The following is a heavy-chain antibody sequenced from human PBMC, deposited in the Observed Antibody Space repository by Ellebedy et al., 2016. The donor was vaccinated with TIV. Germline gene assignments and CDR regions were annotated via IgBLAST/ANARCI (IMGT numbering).Heavy chain of an antibody. CDR1: GFTFSGYA. J-gene: IGHJ4*02. D-gene: IGHD6-19*01. V-gene: IGHV3-23*01. CDR3: AKGRGGGSDSSAPRYYFDS. CDR2: INNGGRTT. Sequence: PGGSLRLSCVASGFTFSGYAMSWVRQAPGKGLEWVSGINNGGRTTSYADSVKGRFTISRDNSRSTLYLQMNSLRADDTAVYYCAKGRGGGSDSSAPRYYFDSWGLGTLVTVSS.